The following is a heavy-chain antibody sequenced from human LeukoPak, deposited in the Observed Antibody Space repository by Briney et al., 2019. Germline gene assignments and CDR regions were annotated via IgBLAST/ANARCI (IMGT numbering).Heavy chain of an antibody. D-gene: IGHD3-22*01. CDR2: ISGSDGST. Sequence: PGGSLRLSCAASGFTFSSYAMSWVRQAPGKGLEWVSAISGSDGSTYYADSVKGRFTISRDNSKNTLYLQMNSLRAEDTAVYYCAKVGYYDSSGQGVDYWGQGTLVTVSS. CDR1: GFTFSSYA. V-gene: IGHV3-23*01. J-gene: IGHJ4*02. CDR3: AKVGYYDSSGQGVDY.